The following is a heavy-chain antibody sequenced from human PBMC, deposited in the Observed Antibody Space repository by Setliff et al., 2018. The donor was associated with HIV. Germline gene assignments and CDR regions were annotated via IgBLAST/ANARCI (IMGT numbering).Heavy chain of an antibody. CDR1: GGSIKSSSYY. J-gene: IGHJ1*01. D-gene: IGHD6-13*01. V-gene: IGHV4-39*07. CDR2: IYYSGNT. CDR3: ARVPTSSWYVTTQRTKEYFHH. Sequence: SETLSLTCTVSGGSIKSSSYYWGWIRQPPGKGLEWIGSIYYSGNTYYNPSLKSRVTISEDTSRNQFSLRLSSVTAADTAIYYCARVPTSSWYVTTQRTKEYFHHWGQGTLVTVSS.